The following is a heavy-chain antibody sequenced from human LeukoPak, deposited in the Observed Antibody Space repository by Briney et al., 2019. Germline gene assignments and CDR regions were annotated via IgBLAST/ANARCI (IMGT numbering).Heavy chain of an antibody. CDR2: IYYSGST. Sequence: SETLSVTCTVSGGSISSYYWSWIRQPPGKGLEWIGYIYYSGSTNYNPSLKSRVTISVDTSKNQFSLKLSSVTAADTAVYYCARRRYSNYATDGPNWFDPWGQGTLVTVSS. J-gene: IGHJ5*02. CDR3: ARRRYSNYATDGPNWFDP. CDR1: GGSISSYY. D-gene: IGHD4-11*01. V-gene: IGHV4-59*08.